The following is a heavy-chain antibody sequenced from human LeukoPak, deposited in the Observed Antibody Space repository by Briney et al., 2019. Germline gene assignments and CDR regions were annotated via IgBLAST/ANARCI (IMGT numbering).Heavy chain of an antibody. CDR3: AKRAGSAWSAGA. V-gene: IGHV3-30*02. Sequence: GGSLRLSCAASGFTFSSYGMHWVRQAPGKGLDWVAYIRNDASNTYYADSVKGRFSISRDNSENTLYLQMNSLIPEDTAVYYCAKRAGSAWSAGAWGQGTLVTVPS. CDR2: IRNDASNT. D-gene: IGHD3-10*01. J-gene: IGHJ5*02. CDR1: GFTFSSYG.